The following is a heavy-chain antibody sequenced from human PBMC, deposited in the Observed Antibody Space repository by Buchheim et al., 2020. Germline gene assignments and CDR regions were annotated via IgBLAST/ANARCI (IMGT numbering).Heavy chain of an antibody. D-gene: IGHD2-21*02. CDR2: INPSGGST. J-gene: IGHJ6*03. Sequence: QVQLVQSGAEVKKPGASVKVSCKASGYTFTSYYMHWVRQAPGQGLEWMGIINPSGGSTSYAQKFQGRVTMTRDTSTSPVYMELSSLRSEDTAVYYCARDSGPYCGGDCYPYYYYYYMDVWGKGTT. CDR3: ARDSGPYCGGDCYPYYYYYYMDV. V-gene: IGHV1-46*01. CDR1: GYTFTSYY.